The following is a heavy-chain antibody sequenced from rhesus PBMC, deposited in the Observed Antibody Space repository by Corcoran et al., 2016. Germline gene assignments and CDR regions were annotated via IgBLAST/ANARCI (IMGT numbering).Heavy chain of an antibody. Sequence: QVQLQESGPGAVKPSETLSLTCAVSGYSISSGYDWSWIRQPPGKGLEWIGYIYGSSESTNYNPSIRNRVTISKDTSRNRFSLKLSSVTAADTAVYYCARGYYSGSLNRGYFDLWGPGTPITISS. D-gene: IGHD3-16*01. CDR1: GYSISSGYD. J-gene: IGHJ2*01. V-gene: IGHV4-76*01. CDR3: ARGYYSGSLNRGYFDL. CDR2: IYGSSEST.